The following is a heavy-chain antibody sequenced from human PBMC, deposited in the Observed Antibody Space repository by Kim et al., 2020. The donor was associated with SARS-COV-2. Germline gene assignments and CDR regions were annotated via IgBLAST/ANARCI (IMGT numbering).Heavy chain of an antibody. Sequence: SETLSLTCAVYGGSFSGYYWSWIRQPPGKGLEWIGEINHSGSTNYNPSLKSRVTISVDTSKNQFSLKLSSVTAADTAVYYCARGCSGGSCYPLFDYWGQG. CDR2: INHSGST. J-gene: IGHJ4*02. CDR3: ARGCSGGSCYPLFDY. V-gene: IGHV4-34*01. D-gene: IGHD2-15*01. CDR1: GGSFSGYY.